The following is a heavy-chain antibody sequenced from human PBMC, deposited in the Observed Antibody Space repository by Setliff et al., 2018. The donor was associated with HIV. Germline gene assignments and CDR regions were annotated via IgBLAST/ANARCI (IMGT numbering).Heavy chain of an antibody. CDR3: VREGEYFDTIGHYLVRRFFDL. Sequence: GESLRLSCAASGFSFRTYWMSWVRQAPGKGLEWVANMKYDGTEIYYVDAVKGRFTISRDNAKKSVFLHMNSLRGEDTAVYYCVREGEYFDTIGHYLVRRFFDLWGQGTMVTVSS. CDR2: MKYDGTEI. D-gene: IGHD3-9*01. V-gene: IGHV3-7*01. J-gene: IGHJ3*01. CDR1: GFSFRTYW.